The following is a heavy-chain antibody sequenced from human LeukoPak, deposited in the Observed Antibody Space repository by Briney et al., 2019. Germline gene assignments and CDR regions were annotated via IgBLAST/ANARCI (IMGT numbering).Heavy chain of an antibody. CDR1: GFTVSSNY. J-gene: IGHJ3*02. D-gene: IGHD1-26*01. CDR2: IYSCGST. V-gene: IGHV3-66*03. Sequence: GGSLRLSCAASGFTVSSNYMSWVRQAPGKGLEWVSVIYSCGSTYYADSVKGRFTISRDNSKNTLYLQMNSLRAEDTAVYYCAKDQGGSYFAFDIWGQGTMVTVSS. CDR3: AKDQGGSYFAFDI.